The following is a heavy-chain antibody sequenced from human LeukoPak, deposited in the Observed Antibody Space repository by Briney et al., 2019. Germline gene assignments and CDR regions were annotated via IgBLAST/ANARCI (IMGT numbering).Heavy chain of an antibody. V-gene: IGHV4-4*07. D-gene: IGHD3-9*01. Sequence: PSETLSLTCTVSGGSISSYYWSWIRQPAGKGLEWIGRIYTSGSTNYNPSLKSRVTMSVDTSKNQFSLKLSSVTAADTAVYYCVRDYPDGGGGRYFDWLPVFWGQGTLVTVSS. J-gene: IGHJ4*02. CDR1: GGSISSYY. CDR3: VRDYPDGGGGRYFDWLPVF. CDR2: IYTSGST.